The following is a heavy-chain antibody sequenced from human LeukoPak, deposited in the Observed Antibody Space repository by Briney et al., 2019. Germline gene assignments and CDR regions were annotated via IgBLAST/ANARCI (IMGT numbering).Heavy chain of an antibody. V-gene: IGHV3-49*03. CDR3: TRGDIQLWHPFDY. J-gene: IGHJ4*02. CDR2: TRSKAYGGTT. D-gene: IGHD5-18*01. Sequence: PGGSLRLSCKASGFNFGDYAVNWFRQAPGKGLEWVGFTRSKAYGGTTEYAASVKGRFTISRDDSKSIAYVQMNSLKTEDTAVYYCTRGDIQLWHPFDYWGQGTLVTVSS. CDR1: GFNFGDYA.